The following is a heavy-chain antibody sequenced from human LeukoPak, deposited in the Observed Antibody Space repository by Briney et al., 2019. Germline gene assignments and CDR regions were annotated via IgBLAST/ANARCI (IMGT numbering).Heavy chain of an antibody. CDR1: GYTHTELS. Sequence: VASVKVSCKVSGYTHTELSMHWVRPPPGKGLEWMGGFDPEDGETIYAQKLQGRVTMTRHTPTSTVYMELSSLRSEDTAVYYCARDMLRSSEPLYYFDYWGQGTLVTVSS. V-gene: IGHV1-24*01. J-gene: IGHJ4*02. CDR2: FDPEDGET. CDR3: ARDMLRSSEPLYYFDY. D-gene: IGHD6-25*01.